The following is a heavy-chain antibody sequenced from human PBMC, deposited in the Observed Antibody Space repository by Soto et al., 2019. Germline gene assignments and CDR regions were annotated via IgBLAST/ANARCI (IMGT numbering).Heavy chain of an antibody. CDR2: ISAYNGNR. Sequence: QVQLVQSGGEVKKPGASVKVSCKASGYTFTNYGISWVRQAPGQGLEWMGWISAYNGNRKYAQKLQVRVTMTTDTSTNTAYMELRSLRSDDTAMYYCARVRGESEQLANYGMDAWGQGNTVTVFS. V-gene: IGHV1-18*01. J-gene: IGHJ6*02. CDR1: GYTFTNYG. CDR3: ARVRGESEQLANYGMDA. D-gene: IGHD6-6*01.